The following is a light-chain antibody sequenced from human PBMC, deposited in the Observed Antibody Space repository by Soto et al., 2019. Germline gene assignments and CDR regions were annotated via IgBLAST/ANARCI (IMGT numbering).Light chain of an antibody. Sequence: EIMMTQSPGPLSVSPGEGATLSCTASKSVNINLAWYQQKPGQPPRLLLYGASTRATGIQVRFRGSGSGTDFTLTLSSLQSEDSAVYYCHQYNSCPRCTFGPGTKVEIK. CDR3: HQYNSCPRCT. CDR2: GAS. J-gene: IGKJ3*01. CDR1: KSVNIN. V-gene: IGKV3-15*01.